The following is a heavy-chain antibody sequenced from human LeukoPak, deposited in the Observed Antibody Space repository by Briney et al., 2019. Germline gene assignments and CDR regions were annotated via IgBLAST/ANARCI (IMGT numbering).Heavy chain of an antibody. Sequence: ASVKVSCKASRYTFTSYGISWVRQAPGQGLEWMGWISAYNGNTIYAQKLQGRVTMTTDTSTSTAYMVLRSLRSDDTAVYYCARDKLRFLEWLPMVRDHRVGYFDYWGQGTLVTVSS. V-gene: IGHV1-18*01. CDR1: RYTFTSYG. D-gene: IGHD3-3*01. J-gene: IGHJ4*02. CDR3: ARDKLRFLEWLPMVRDHRVGYFDY. CDR2: ISAYNGNT.